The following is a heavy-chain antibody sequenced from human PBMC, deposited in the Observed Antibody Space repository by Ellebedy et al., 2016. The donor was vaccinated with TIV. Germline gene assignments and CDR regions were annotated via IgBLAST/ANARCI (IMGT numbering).Heavy chain of an antibody. J-gene: IGHJ5*02. V-gene: IGHV4-61*01. D-gene: IGHD6-19*01. CDR1: GGSVSSGSYY. CDR3: ARSIAVAAPYNWFDP. CDR2: IYYSGST. Sequence: SETLSLTCTVSGGSVSSGSYYWSWIRQPPGKGLEWIGYIYYSGSTYYNPSLKSRVTISVDTSKNQFSLKLSSVTAADTAVYYCARSIAVAAPYNWFDPWGQGTLVTVSS.